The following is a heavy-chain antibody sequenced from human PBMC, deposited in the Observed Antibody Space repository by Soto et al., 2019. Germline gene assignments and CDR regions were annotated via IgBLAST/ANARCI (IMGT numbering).Heavy chain of an antibody. J-gene: IGHJ5*02. D-gene: IGHD6-19*01. CDR2: ISGSGGST. CDR1: GFTFSSYA. CDR3: AKDGPPYSSGWYDL. Sequence: GESLKISCAASGFTFSSYAMSWVRQAPGKGLEWVSAISGSGGSTYYADSVKGRFTISRDNSKNTLYLQMNSLRAEDTAVYYCAKDGPPYSSGWYDLWGQGTLVTVSS. V-gene: IGHV3-23*01.